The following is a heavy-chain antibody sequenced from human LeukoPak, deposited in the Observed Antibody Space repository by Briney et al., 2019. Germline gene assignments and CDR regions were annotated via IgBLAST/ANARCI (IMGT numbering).Heavy chain of an antibody. V-gene: IGHV4-34*01. CDR3: ASRSGFL. CDR2: ISHSGTT. J-gene: IGHJ4*02. CDR1: GGSLSGYY. Sequence: SETLSLTCAVFGGSLSGYYWSWIRQPPGKGLEWIGEISHSGTTNYSPSLKSRVTISVDTSKNQFSLKLSSVTAADTAVYYCASRSGFLWGQGTLVTVSS. D-gene: IGHD3-22*01.